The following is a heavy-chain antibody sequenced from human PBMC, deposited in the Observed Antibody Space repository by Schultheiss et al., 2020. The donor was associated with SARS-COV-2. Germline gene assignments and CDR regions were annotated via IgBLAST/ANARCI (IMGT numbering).Heavy chain of an antibody. J-gene: IGHJ4*02. Sequence: GGSLRLSCSASGFTFSTYAMHWVRQAPGKGLEYVSAISSNGGSTYYADSVKGRFTISRDNSKNMLYLRMSSLRAEDTALYYCVQSFWRFAYWGQGTLVTASS. CDR3: VQSFWRFAY. CDR2: ISSNGGST. V-gene: IGHV3-64D*06. CDR1: GFTFSTYA.